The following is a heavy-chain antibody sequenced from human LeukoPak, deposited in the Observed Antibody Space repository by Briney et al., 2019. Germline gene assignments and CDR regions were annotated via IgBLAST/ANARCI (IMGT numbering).Heavy chain of an antibody. D-gene: IGHD3-16*02. J-gene: IGHJ4*02. CDR2: IIPIFGTA. V-gene: IGHV1-69*13. CDR3: ARGQVLGGVIVNFDY. CDR1: GGTVSSYA. Sequence: GASVKVSCKASGGTVSSYAISWVRQAPGQGLEWMGGIIPIFGTANYAQKFQGRVTITADESTSTAYMELSSLRSEDTAVYYCARGQVLGGVIVNFDYWGQGTLVTVSS.